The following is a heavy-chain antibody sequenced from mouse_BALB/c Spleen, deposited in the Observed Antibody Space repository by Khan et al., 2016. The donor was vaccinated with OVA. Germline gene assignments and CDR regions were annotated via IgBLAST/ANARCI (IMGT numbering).Heavy chain of an antibody. CDR1: GFDFSRYW. J-gene: IGHJ3*01. D-gene: IGHD2-14*01. V-gene: IGHV4-1*02. Sequence: EVELVESGGGLVQPGGSLKLSCTASGFDFSRYWMSWVRQAPGKGLEWIGEINPDSSTINYTPSLKDKFIISRDNAKNTLYLQMSKVRSEDTARYYGARPYRYDGRAWFAYWGQGTLVTVSA. CDR2: INPDSSTI. CDR3: ARPYRYDGRAWFAY.